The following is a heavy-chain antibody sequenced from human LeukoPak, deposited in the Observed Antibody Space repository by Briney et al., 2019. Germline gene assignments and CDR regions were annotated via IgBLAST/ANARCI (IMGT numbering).Heavy chain of an antibody. CDR1: GGSISSGSYD. J-gene: IGHJ4*02. CDR3: ARVADSWGFDY. D-gene: IGHD3-16*01. V-gene: IGHV4-61*02. Sequence: SQTLSLTCTVSGGSISSGSYDWSWIRQPAGKGLEWIGRIYTSGSTNYNPSLKSRGTISVDTSKNQFSLKLSSVTAADTAVYYCARVADSWGFDYWGQGTLVTVSS. CDR2: IYTSGST.